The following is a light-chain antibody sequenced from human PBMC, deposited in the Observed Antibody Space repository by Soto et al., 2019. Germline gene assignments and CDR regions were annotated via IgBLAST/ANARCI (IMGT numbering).Light chain of an antibody. CDR2: DVS. V-gene: IGLV2-14*01. CDR3: SSYRTSNTVV. CDR1: SSDVGSYKF. J-gene: IGLJ2*01. Sequence: QSALTQPASVSGSPGQSITISCTGTSSDVGSYKFVSWYQQRPGKAPKLLIYDVSARPSGTSDRFSGSKSGNTASLTISGLQAEDEAEYYCSSYRTSNTVVFGGGTKVTVL.